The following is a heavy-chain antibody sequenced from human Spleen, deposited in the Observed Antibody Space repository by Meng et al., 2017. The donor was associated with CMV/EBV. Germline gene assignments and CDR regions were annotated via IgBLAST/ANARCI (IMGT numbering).Heavy chain of an antibody. J-gene: IGHJ3*02. CDR3: ARDQGGGFDI. CDR1: GFTLSSYW. D-gene: IGHD4-23*01. CDR2: INHSGST. Sequence: ESLKISCAASGFTLSSYWMTWVRQAPGKGLEWIGEINHSGSTNYNPSLKSRVTISVDTSKNQFSLKLSSVTAADTAVYYCARDQGGGFDIWGQGTMVTVSS. V-gene: IGHV4-34*01.